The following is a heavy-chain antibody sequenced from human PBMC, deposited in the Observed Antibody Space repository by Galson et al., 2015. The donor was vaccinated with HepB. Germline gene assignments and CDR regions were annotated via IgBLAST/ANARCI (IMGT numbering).Heavy chain of an antibody. Sequence: SVKVSCKASGYTFTTNGISWVRQAPGQGLEWMGWISAHSGDTKYAQKLQGRVTMTRDTSTSTVYVELRSLRSDDTAAYNCARDRDYRPDYRGQGTLVTVSS. V-gene: IGHV1-18*04. J-gene: IGHJ4*02. CDR2: ISAHSGDT. CDR1: GYTFTTNG. CDR3: ARDRDYRPDY. D-gene: IGHD4/OR15-4a*01.